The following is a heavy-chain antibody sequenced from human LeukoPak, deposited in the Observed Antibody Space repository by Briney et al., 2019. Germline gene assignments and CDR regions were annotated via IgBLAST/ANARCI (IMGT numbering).Heavy chain of an antibody. J-gene: IGHJ4*02. V-gene: IGHV3-74*01. D-gene: IGHD2-8*02. Sequence: GGSLRLSCAASGFTFSGYWMHWVRQAPGKGLVWVSRINSDGSSTNYADSVKGRFTISRDNAKNTLYLQMNSLRPEDTAIYYCARGTGYNAFDYWGQGTLVTVSS. CDR2: INSDGSST. CDR1: GFTFSGYW. CDR3: ARGTGYNAFDY.